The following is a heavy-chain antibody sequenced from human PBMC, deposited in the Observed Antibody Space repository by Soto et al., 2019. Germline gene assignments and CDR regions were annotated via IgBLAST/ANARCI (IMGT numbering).Heavy chain of an antibody. J-gene: IGHJ5*02. D-gene: IGHD1-7*01. V-gene: IGHV4-4*02. CDR3: ARGRDNWNYGWFDP. CDR1: GGSISSSNY. Sequence: SETLSLTCAVSGGSISSSNYWSWIRQPPGKGLEWIGEINHSGSTNYNPSLKSRVTISVDTSKNQFSLKLSSVTAADTAVYYCARGRDNWNYGWFDPWGQGTLVPVSS. CDR2: INHSGST.